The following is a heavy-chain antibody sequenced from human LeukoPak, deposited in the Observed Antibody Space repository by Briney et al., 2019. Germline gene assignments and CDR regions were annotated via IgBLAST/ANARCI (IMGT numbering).Heavy chain of an antibody. V-gene: IGHV2-70*11. Sequence: SGPTLVNPTQTLTLTCTFSGFSLSTSGMCVSRIRQPPGKALEWLARIDWDDDKYYNTSLKTRLTISKDTSKNQVVLTMTNMDPVDTATYYCARISVATDAFDIWGQGTMVTVS. CDR3: ARISVATDAFDI. CDR1: GFSLSTSGMC. J-gene: IGHJ3*02. D-gene: IGHD3-10*01. CDR2: IDWDDDK.